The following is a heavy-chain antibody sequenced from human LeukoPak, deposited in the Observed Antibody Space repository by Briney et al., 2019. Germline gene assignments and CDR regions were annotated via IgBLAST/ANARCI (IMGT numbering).Heavy chain of an antibody. CDR1: GYTFTGYY. CDR3: ARLNPYYDFWSGYNSYYYGMDV. J-gene: IGHJ6*02. CDR2: INPNSGGT. Sequence: ASVKVSCKASGYTFTGYYMHWVRQAPGQGLEWMGWINPNSGGTNYAQKFQGRVTMTRDTSISTAYVELSRLRSDDTAVYYCARLNPYYDFWSGYNSYYYGMDVWGQGTTVTVSS. V-gene: IGHV1-2*02. D-gene: IGHD3-3*01.